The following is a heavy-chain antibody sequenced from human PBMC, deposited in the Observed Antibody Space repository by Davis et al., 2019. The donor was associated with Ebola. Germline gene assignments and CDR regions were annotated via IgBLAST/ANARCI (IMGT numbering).Heavy chain of an antibody. V-gene: IGHV3-33*01. CDR1: GFTFSRYG. CDR2: IWSDGSNY. Sequence: GESLKISCAASGFTFSRYGMHWVRQAPGKGLEWVGVIWSDGSNYYYAESVKGRFTISRDNSKNTLYLQMSSLRAEDTAVYYCARGGQQYSFFDYWGHGTLVTVSS. CDR3: ARGGQQYSFFDY. D-gene: IGHD1-1*01. J-gene: IGHJ4*01.